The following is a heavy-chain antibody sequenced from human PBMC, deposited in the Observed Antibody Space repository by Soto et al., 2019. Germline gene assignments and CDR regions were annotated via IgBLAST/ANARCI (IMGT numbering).Heavy chain of an antibody. CDR3: ARDTSATVEMATISYFDY. V-gene: IGHV1-46*01. CDR1: GYTFTSYY. CDR2: INPSGGST. D-gene: IGHD5-12*01. J-gene: IGHJ4*02. Sequence: ASVKVSCKASGYTFTSYYMHWVRQAPGQGLEWVGIINPSGGSTSYAQKFQGRVTMTRDTSTSTVYMELSSLRSEDTAVYYCARDTSATVEMATISYFDYWGQGTLVTVSS.